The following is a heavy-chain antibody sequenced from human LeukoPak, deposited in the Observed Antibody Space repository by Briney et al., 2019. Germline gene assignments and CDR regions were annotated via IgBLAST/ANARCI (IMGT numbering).Heavy chain of an antibody. V-gene: IGHV4-61*02. J-gene: IGHJ4*02. CDR1: GGSISSGSYY. CDR2: IYTSGST. D-gene: IGHD5-24*01. Sequence: SSETLSLTCTVSGGSISSGSYYWSWIRQPAGKGLEWIGRIYTSGSTNYNPSLKSRVTISVDTSKNQFSLKLSSVTAADTAVYYCARSEGWLQYFYFDYWGQGTLVTVSS. CDR3: ARSEGWLQYFYFDY.